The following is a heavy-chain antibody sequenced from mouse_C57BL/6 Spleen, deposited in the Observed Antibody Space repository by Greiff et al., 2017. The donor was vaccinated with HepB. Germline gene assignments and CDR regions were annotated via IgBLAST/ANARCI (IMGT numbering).Heavy chain of an antibody. CDR3: ARKGATVVAHYYAMDY. J-gene: IGHJ4*01. V-gene: IGHV5-6*01. D-gene: IGHD1-1*01. Sequence: EVQRVESGGDLVKPGGSLKLSCAASGFTFSSYGMSWVRQTPDKRLEWVATISSGGSYTYYPDSVKGRFTISRDNAKNTLYLQMSSLKSEDTAMYYCARKGATVVAHYYAMDYWGQGTSVTVSS. CDR1: GFTFSSYG. CDR2: ISSGGSYT.